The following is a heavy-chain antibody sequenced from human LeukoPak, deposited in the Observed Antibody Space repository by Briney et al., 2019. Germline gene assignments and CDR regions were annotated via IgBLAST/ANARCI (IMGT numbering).Heavy chain of an antibody. CDR3: ATVFFHYYDSSGYYLDIDY. CDR1: GYTFTDYY. Sequence: ATVKISCKASGYTFTDYYMHWVQQAPGKGLEWMGRVDPEDGETIYAEKFQGRVTITADTSTDTAYMELSSLRSEDTAVYYCATVFFHYYDSSGYYLDIDYWGQGTLVTVSS. CDR2: VDPEDGET. J-gene: IGHJ4*02. D-gene: IGHD3-22*01. V-gene: IGHV1-69-2*01.